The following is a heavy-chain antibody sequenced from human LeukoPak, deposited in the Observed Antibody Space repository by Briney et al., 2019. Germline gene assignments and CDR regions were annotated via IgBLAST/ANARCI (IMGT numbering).Heavy chain of an antibody. J-gene: IGHJ6*03. V-gene: IGHV1-8*03. D-gene: IGHD6-13*01. CDR2: MNPNSGNT. CDR3: ARGQDSSSWFHYYYYYYYMDV. CDR1: VYTFTSYD. Sequence: ASVKVSCKASVYTFTSYDINWVRQATGQGLEWMGWMNPNSGNTGYAQKFQGRVTITRNTSISTAYMELSSLRSEDTAVYYCARGQDSSSWFHYYYYYYYMDVWGKGTTVTVSS.